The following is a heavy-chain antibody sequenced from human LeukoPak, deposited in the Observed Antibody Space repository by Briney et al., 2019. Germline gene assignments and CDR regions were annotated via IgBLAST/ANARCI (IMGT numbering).Heavy chain of an antibody. D-gene: IGHD6-19*01. CDR3: AVHSSGWKRFDY. CDR2: IKQDGTEI. Sequence: GSLRLSCAASGFTFSSYWMTWVRQAPGKGLEWVANIKQDGTEIFYVDSVKGRFTISRDNAENSLYLRMNTLRAEDTAVYYCAVHSSGWKRFDYWGQGTLVTVSS. V-gene: IGHV3-7*01. J-gene: IGHJ4*02. CDR1: GFTFSSYW.